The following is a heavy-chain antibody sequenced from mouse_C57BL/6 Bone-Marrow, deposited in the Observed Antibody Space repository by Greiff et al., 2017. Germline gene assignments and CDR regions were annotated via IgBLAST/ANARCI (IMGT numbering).Heavy chain of an antibody. CDR2: IDPANGNT. V-gene: IGHV14-3*01. Sequence: EVQLQQSVAELVRPGASVKLSCTASGFNIKNTYMHWVKQRPEQGLEWIGRIDPANGNTKYAAKFQGKATISTDTSSNTAYLQLSSLTSEYTAIYYCARVYYYGSAWFAYWGQGTLVTVSA. J-gene: IGHJ3*01. CDR1: GFNIKNTY. D-gene: IGHD1-1*01. CDR3: ARVYYYGSAWFAY.